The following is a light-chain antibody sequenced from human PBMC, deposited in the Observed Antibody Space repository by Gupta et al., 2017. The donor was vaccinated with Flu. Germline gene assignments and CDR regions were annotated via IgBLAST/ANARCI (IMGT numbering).Light chain of an antibody. CDR1: QSVISN. CDR2: GA. V-gene: IGKV3-15*01. J-gene: IGKJ2*01. CDR3: QQYNNWPYT. Sequence: PATLSVSPGERATLSCRASQSVISNLAWYQQKPGQAPRLLIYGAARFSGSGSGTEFALTISSLQSEDFAVYYCQQYNNWPYTFGQGTKLEIK.